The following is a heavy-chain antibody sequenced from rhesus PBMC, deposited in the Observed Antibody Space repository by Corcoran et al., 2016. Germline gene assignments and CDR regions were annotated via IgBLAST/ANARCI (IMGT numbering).Heavy chain of an antibody. CDR3: ARPYSSWTDDAFDF. CDR2: IYGSGGGT. CDR1: GGSISDDYY. J-gene: IGHJ3*01. D-gene: IGHD6-13*01. Sequence: QVQLQESGPGLVKPSETLSLTCAVSGGSISDDYYWSWIRQPPGKVLEWIGYIYGSGGGTNYNPPLKNRVTISIDTSKNQFSLKLSSVTAADTAVYYCARPYSSWTDDAFDFWGQGLRVTVSS. V-gene: IGHV4-106*01.